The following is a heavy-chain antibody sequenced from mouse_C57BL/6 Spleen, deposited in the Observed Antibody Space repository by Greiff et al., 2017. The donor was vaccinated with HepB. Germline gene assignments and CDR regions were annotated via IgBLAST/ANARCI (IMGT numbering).Heavy chain of an antibody. CDR1: GYAFSSSW. D-gene: IGHD2-12*01. Sequence: VQLQQSGPELVKPGASVKISCKASGYAFSSSWMNWVKQRPGKGLEWIGRIYPGDGDTNYNGKFKGKATLTADKSSSTAYMQLSSLTSEDSAVYFCARSYSPRWYFDVWGTGTTVTVSS. CDR3: ARSYSPRWYFDV. V-gene: IGHV1-82*01. CDR2: IYPGDGDT. J-gene: IGHJ1*03.